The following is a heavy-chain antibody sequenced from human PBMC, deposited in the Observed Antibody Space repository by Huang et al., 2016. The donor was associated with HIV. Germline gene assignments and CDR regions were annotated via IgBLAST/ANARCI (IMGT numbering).Heavy chain of an antibody. CDR2: ISYDGSNK. Sequence: QVQLVESGGGVVQPGRSLRLSCEASGFTFSNYAMHGVRQAPGKGREGVAVISYDGSNKYYTDSVKGRFTISRDNSKNALYLQMNSLRAEDTAVYYCARRAVAGIYYYYYMDVWGKGTTVTVSS. V-gene: IGHV3-30-3*01. CDR3: ARRAVAGIYYYYYMDV. J-gene: IGHJ6*03. CDR1: GFTFSNYA. D-gene: IGHD6-19*01.